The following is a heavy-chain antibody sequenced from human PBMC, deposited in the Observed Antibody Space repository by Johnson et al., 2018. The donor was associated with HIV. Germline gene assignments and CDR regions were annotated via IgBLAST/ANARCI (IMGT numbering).Heavy chain of an antibody. CDR3: ARGVLAFDI. V-gene: IGHV3-66*01. J-gene: IGHJ3*02. D-gene: IGHD5/OR15-5a*01. CDR2: IYTGGST. CDR1: GFTVSNKY. Sequence: VQLVESGGGLVQPGGSLRLSCAASGFTVSNKYMSWVRQAPGKGLEWVSVIYTGGSTYYAGSVKGRFTISRDNSKTTLYLQMNSLRAGDTAVYYCARGVLAFDIWGQGTMVTVSS.